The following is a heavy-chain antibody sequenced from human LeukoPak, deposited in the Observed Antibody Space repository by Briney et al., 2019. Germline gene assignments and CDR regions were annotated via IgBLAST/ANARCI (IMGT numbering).Heavy chain of an antibody. V-gene: IGHV7-4-1*02. CDR2: INTNTGNP. J-gene: IGHJ6*02. CDR1: GYTFTSYA. Sequence: ASVKVSCKASGYTFTSYAMNWVRQAPGQGLEWMGWINTNTGNPTYAQGFTGRFVFSLDTSVSTAYLQISSLKAEDTAVYYCARDEEPSSLVRGYYYYGMDVWGQGTTVTVSS. D-gene: IGHD3-10*01. CDR3: ARDEEPSSLVRGYYYYGMDV.